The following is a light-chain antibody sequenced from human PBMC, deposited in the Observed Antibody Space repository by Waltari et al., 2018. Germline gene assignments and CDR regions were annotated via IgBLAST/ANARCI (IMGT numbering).Light chain of an antibody. CDR2: LGS. CDR1: QSLLDSHGNNY. CDR3: MQALQTPWT. V-gene: IGKV2-28*01. J-gene: IGKJ1*01. Sequence: DIVLTQSPLSLPVTPGEPASISCRSSQSLLDSHGNNYLDWYLQRPGQSPQLLIYLGSTRAAGVPDRFTGSGSGTDFTLKISRVEADDVGVYYCMQALQTPWTFGQGTKVEIK.